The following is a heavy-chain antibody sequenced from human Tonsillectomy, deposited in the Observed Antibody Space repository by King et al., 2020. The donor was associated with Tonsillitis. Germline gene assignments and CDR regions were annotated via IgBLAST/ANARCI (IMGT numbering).Heavy chain of an antibody. V-gene: IGHV3-48*01. CDR2: IGRSSSTR. CDR1: GFSFRSYN. J-gene: IGHJ6*03. CDR3: ATDTPRPYYYYMDV. Sequence: QLVQSGGGFVYPGGSLRLSCAASGFSFRSYNMNWVRQAPGKGLEWVSYIGRSSSTRYYADSVKGRFTLSRDDAKNSRYLQLNGLRAADTAVYYCATDTPRPYYYYMDVWGKGTTVTVSS.